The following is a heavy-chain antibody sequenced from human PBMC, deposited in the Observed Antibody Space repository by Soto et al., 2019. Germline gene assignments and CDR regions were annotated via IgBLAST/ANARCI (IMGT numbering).Heavy chain of an antibody. J-gene: IGHJ4*02. CDR3: ARDRGAVTGQYFDY. Sequence: LERWGGGLVKLGGPLRLSLAASGFTLMPFNMSWIRQPPGKGLKYISYISSSGTSANYADSVKGRFTISRDNAKNSLYLQMNSLRAEDTAVYYCARDRGAVTGQYFDYWGQGALVTVSS. V-gene: IGHV3-11*05. CDR1: GFTLMPFN. CDR2: ISSSGTSA. D-gene: IGHD6-19*01.